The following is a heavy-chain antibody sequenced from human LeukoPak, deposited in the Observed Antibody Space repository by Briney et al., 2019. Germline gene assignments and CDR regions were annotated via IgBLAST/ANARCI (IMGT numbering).Heavy chain of an antibody. Sequence: SVKVSCKASGYTFTSYGISWVRQAPGQGLEWMGGIIPIFGTANYAQKFQGRVTITADESTSTAYMELSSLRSEDTAVYYCARAQGIQLWGYFDYWGQGTLVTVSS. CDR3: ARAQGIQLWGYFDY. J-gene: IGHJ4*02. CDR2: IIPIFGTA. CDR1: GYTFTSYG. D-gene: IGHD5-18*01. V-gene: IGHV1-69*13.